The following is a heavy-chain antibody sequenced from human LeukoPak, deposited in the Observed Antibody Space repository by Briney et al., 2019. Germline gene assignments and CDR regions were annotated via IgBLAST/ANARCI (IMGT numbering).Heavy chain of an antibody. J-gene: IGHJ6*03. V-gene: IGHV4-59*01. CDR2: IYDSGST. CDR1: GGSISTYY. Sequence: SETLSLTCTVSGGSISTYYWNRIRQPPGKGLEWIGYIYDSGSTNYNPSLKSRVTISVDASMNQFSLKLSSVTAADTAVYYCARNPRYYYYMDVWWKGTTVTVSS. CDR3: ARNPRYYYYMDV.